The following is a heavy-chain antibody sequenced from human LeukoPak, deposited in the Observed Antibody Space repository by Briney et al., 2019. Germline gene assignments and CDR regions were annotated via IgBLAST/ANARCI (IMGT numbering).Heavy chain of an antibody. D-gene: IGHD6-13*01. Sequence: SETLSLTCAVSGDSISMSNSYWGWLHRPPGKGLEWVGSIYYSGNTYYNPPLKSRVTISVDKSKNQFSLKLSSVTAADTAVYYCARRVVAAAGYNWFDHWGQGTLVTVSS. V-gene: IGHV4-39*01. CDR2: IYYSGNT. CDR3: ARRVVAAAGYNWFDH. J-gene: IGHJ5*02. CDR1: GDSISMSNSY.